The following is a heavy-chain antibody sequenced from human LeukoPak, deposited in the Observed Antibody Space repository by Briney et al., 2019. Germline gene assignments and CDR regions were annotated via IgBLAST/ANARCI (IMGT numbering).Heavy chain of an antibody. D-gene: IGHD6-13*01. CDR1: GGGFSIYG. CDR3: ARVGVSSYSSSGY. J-gene: IGHJ4*02. V-gene: IGHV1-69*06. CDR2: IIPIFGTA. Sequence: SVTVSCKASGGGFSIYGNSWVWLAPAPGLELMGGIIPIFGTANYAQKSLARVTITADKSTSTAYMGLISLRSEDTAVYYCARVGVSSYSSSGYWGQGTLVTVSS.